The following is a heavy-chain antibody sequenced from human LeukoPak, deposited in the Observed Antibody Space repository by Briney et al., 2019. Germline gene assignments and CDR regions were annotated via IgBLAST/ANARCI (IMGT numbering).Heavy chain of an antibody. CDR2: ISYDGSNK. Sequence: PGGSLRLSCAASGFTFSSYAMHWVRQAPGKGLEWVAVISYDGSNKYYADSVKGRFTISRDNSKNKLYLQMNSLRAEDTAVYYCARGPPGAYCGGHCLHYFDYWGQGTLVTVSS. CDR1: GFTFSSYA. CDR3: ARGPPGAYCGGHCLHYFDY. D-gene: IGHD2-21*02. J-gene: IGHJ4*02. V-gene: IGHV3-30-3*01.